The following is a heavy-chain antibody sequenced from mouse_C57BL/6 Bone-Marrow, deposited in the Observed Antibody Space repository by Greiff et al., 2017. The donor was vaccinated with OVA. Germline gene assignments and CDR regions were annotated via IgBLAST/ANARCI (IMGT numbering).Heavy chain of an antibody. CDR3: ARESGSRTWYFDV. CDR2: ISDGGSYT. CDR1: GFTFSSYA. J-gene: IGHJ1*03. Sequence: EVKLVESGGGLVKPGGSLKLSCAASGFTFSSYAMSWVRQTPEKRLEWVATISDGGSYTYYPDNVKGRFTISRDNAKNNLYLQMSHLKSEDTAMYYCARESGSRTWYFDVWGTGTTVTVSS. V-gene: IGHV5-4*01. D-gene: IGHD1-1*01.